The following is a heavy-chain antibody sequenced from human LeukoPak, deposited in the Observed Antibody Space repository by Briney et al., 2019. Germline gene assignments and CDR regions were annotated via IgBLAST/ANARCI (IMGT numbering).Heavy chain of an antibody. D-gene: IGHD3-10*01. CDR3: ARDPGVRGVYYNYFDR. V-gene: IGHV3-74*01. J-gene: IGHJ5*02. CDR2: LNGDGTTA. CDR1: GFTFGNYW. Sequence: PGGSLRLSCAGSGFTFGNYWMHWVRQAPGQGLVWLSRLNGDGTTATYADSVKDRFTISRDNAKKTLYLQLTSLRAEDTAVYFCARDPGVRGVYYNYFDRWGQGTLVTVSS.